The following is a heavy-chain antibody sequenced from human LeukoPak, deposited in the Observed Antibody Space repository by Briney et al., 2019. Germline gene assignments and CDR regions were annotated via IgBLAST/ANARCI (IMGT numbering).Heavy chain of an antibody. J-gene: IGHJ1*01. Sequence: GGSLRLSCAAAGLPFSSYDMYWVRKAPGKGLEWVAYISSSGETIYYAACVKGRFTISRDNANKSLYLRMNSLRVEDTAIYYYIPPAAGLRRTISTEYFQHWGQGALVTVSS. CDR3: IPPAAGLRRTISTEYFQH. CDR2: ISSSGETI. V-gene: IGHV3-48*03. CDR1: GLPFSSYD. D-gene: IGHD2-2*01.